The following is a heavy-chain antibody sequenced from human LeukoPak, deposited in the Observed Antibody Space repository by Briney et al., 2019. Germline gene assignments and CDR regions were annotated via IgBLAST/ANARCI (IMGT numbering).Heavy chain of an antibody. CDR3: ARTSGYSYGY. Sequence: SETLSLTCAVYGGSFSGYCWGWIRQPPGKGLEWIGEINHSGSTNYNPSLKSRVTISVDTSKNQFSLKLSSVTAADTAVYYCARTSGYSYGYWGQGTLVTVSS. J-gene: IGHJ4*02. CDR1: GGSFSGYC. D-gene: IGHD5-18*01. V-gene: IGHV4-34*01. CDR2: INHSGST.